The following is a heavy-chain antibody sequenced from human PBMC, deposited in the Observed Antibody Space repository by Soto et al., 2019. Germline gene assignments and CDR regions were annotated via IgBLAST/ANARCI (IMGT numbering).Heavy chain of an antibody. J-gene: IGHJ4*02. CDR1: GYTFTSYA. V-gene: IGHV1-3*01. Sequence: ASVKVSCKASGYTFTSYAMHWVRQAPGQRLEWIGWINAGNGNTKYSQKFQGRVTITRDTSTSTAYMELSSLRSEDTAVYYCAADSSSWNFDYWGQGTLVTVSS. D-gene: IGHD6-13*01. CDR2: INAGNGNT. CDR3: AADSSSWNFDY.